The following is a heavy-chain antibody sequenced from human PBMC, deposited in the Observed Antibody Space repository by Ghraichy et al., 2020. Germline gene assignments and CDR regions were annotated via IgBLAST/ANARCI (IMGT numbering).Heavy chain of an antibody. Sequence: SQTLSLTCAVYGGSFSGYYWSWIRQPPGKGLEWIGEINHSGSTNYNPSLKSRATISVETSKNKFSRELSSVTAADTSVYYCARGYSSWYIWFEPWGQGTLVTVSS. CDR2: INHSGST. V-gene: IGHV4-34*01. CDR1: GGSFSGYY. D-gene: IGHD6-13*01. CDR3: ARGYSSWYIWFEP. J-gene: IGHJ5*02.